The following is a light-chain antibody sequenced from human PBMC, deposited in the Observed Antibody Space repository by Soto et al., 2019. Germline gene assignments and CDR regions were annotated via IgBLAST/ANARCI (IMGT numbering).Light chain of an antibody. V-gene: IGLV2-23*02. CDR1: SSDVGSYNL. CDR3: RSNAGSTFYF. Sequence: QSALTQPASVSGSPGQSITISCTGTSSDVGSYNLVSWYQQHPGKAPKLMIYEVSKRPSGVSNRFSGSKSGNTASLTISGLQVEDGADYYSRSNAGSTFYFFGPGTTLTVL. CDR2: EVS. J-gene: IGLJ1*01.